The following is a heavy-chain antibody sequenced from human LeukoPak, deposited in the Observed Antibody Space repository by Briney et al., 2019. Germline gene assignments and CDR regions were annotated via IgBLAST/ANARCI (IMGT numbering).Heavy chain of an antibody. D-gene: IGHD6-13*01. CDR1: GGSISSSSYY. CDR2: IYYSGST. J-gene: IGHJ4*02. V-gene: IGHV4-39*01. Sequence: PSETLSLTCTVSGGSISSSSYYWGWIRQPPGKGLEWIGSIYYSGSTYYNPSLKSRVTTSVDTSKNQFSLKLSSVTAADTAVYYCARHGSSWYYFNYWGQGTLVTVSS. CDR3: ARHGSSWYYFNY.